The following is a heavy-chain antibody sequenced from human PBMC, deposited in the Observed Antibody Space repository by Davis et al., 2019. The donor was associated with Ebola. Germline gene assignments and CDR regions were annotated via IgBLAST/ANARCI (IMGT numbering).Heavy chain of an antibody. CDR2: INHSGST. V-gene: IGHV4-34*01. J-gene: IGHJ4*02. CDR3: ARVGTRGYYFDY. CDR1: GGSFSGYY. Sequence: MPSETLSLTCAVYGGSFSGYYWSWIRQPPGKGLEWIGEINHSGSTNYNPSLKSRVTMSVDSSKEQFSLNLSAMTAADTAIYFCARVGTRGYYFDYWGQGILVTVSS. D-gene: IGHD5-12*01.